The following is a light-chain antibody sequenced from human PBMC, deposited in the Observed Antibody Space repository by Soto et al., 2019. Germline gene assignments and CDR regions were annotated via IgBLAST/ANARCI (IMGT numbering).Light chain of an antibody. J-gene: IGLJ3*02. CDR3: VLYMGSGISV. Sequence: QAVVTQEPSFSVSPGGTVTLTCGLSSGSVSISYYPSWYQQTPGQAPRTLIYSTNIRSSGVPDRFSGSILANKAALTITGAQADDESDYYCVLYMGSGISVFGGGTQLTVL. CDR1: SGSVSISYY. V-gene: IGLV8-61*01. CDR2: STN.